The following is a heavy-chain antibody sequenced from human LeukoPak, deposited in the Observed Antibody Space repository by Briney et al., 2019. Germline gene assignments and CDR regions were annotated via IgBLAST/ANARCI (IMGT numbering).Heavy chain of an antibody. CDR2: MNPNSGNT. D-gene: IGHD2-15*01. V-gene: IGHV1-8*01. CDR3: ARGLRYCSGGRCYFSPPYYYYMDV. CDR1: GYTFTSFD. J-gene: IGHJ6*03. Sequence: ASVKVSCKASGYTFTSFDMNWVRQAAGQGLEWMGWMNPNSGNTGYAQKFQGRVTMTRNTSISTAYMELSSLRSEDTAVYYCARGLRYCSGGRCYFSPPYYYYMDVWGKGTTVTVSS.